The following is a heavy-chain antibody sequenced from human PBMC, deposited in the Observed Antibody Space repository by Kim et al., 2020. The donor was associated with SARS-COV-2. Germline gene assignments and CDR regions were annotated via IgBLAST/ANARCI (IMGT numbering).Heavy chain of an antibody. CDR3: ARLDNDFWSGYDHNPNGGFDY. Sequence: SETLSLTCTVSGGSISSGGYYWSWIRQHPGKGLEWIGYIYYSGSTYYNPSLKSRVTISVDTSKNQFSLKLSSVTAADTAVYYCARLDNDFWSGYDHNPNGGFDYWGQGTLVTVSS. CDR2: IYYSGST. J-gene: IGHJ4*02. D-gene: IGHD3-3*01. CDR1: GGSISSGGYY. V-gene: IGHV4-31*03.